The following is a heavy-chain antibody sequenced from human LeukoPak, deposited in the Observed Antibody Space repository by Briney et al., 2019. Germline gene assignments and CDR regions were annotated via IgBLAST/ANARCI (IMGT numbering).Heavy chain of an antibody. Sequence: ASVKVSCKASGYTFTGYYMHWVRQAPGQGLEWMGWINPNSGGTNYAQKFQGRVTMTRDTSISTAYMELSRLRSDDTAVYYCAREVSIAVAGFDYWGQGTLVTVSS. CDR3: AREVSIAVAGFDY. CDR2: INPNSGGT. J-gene: IGHJ4*02. CDR1: GYTFTGYY. D-gene: IGHD6-19*01. V-gene: IGHV1-2*02.